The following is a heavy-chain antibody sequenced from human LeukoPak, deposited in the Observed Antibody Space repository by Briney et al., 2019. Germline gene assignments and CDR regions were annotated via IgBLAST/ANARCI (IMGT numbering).Heavy chain of an antibody. Sequence: ASVKVSCKASGYTFTSYDINWVRQATGQGLEWMGWMNPNSGNTGYAQKFQGRVTMTRSTSIITAYMELSSLRSDDTAVYYCARNPRSYSDFWSGYYNNWFDPWGQGTLVTVSS. CDR3: ARNPRSYSDFWSGYYNNWFDP. CDR2: MNPNSGNT. D-gene: IGHD3-3*01. J-gene: IGHJ5*02. CDR1: GYTFTSYD. V-gene: IGHV1-8*01.